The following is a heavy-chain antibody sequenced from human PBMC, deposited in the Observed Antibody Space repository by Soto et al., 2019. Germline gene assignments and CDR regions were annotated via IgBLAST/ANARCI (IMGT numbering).Heavy chain of an antibody. Sequence: ASVKVSCKASGYTFTSYGISWVRQAPGQGLEWKGWISAYNGNTNYAQKLQGRVNMTTDTSTSTAYIELRSLRSDDTAVYYCARGYSVWFGVLSLLRSSYYYYGMDVWGQGTTVTVSS. CDR2: ISAYNGNT. CDR3: ARGYSVWFGVLSLLRSSYYYYGMDV. D-gene: IGHD3-10*01. CDR1: GYTFTSYG. J-gene: IGHJ6*02. V-gene: IGHV1-18*01.